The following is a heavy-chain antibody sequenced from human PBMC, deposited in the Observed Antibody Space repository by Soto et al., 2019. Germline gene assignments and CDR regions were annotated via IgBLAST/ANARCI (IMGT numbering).Heavy chain of an antibody. J-gene: IGHJ3*02. CDR1: GGSISSGGYY. V-gene: IGHV4-31*03. CDR3: ARDRCSSTSCHVGHDAFDI. CDR2: IYYSGST. D-gene: IGHD2-2*01. Sequence: QVQLQESGPGLVKPSQTLSLTCTVSGGSISSGGYYWSWIRQHPGKGMEWIGYIYYSGSTYYNPPLRSRVTISVHTSKNQFSLKLSSVTAADTAVYYCARDRCSSTSCHVGHDAFDIWGQGTMVTVSS.